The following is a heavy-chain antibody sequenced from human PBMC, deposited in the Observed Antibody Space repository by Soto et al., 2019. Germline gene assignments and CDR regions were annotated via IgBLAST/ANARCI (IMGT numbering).Heavy chain of an antibody. J-gene: IGHJ5*02. CDR3: ARDGYCSGGSCYRRGWFDP. Sequence: ASVKVSCKASGYTFTSYGISWVRQAPGQGLEWMGWISAYNGNTNYAQKLQGRVTMTTDTSTSTAYMELRSLRSADTAVYYCARDGYCSGGSCYRRGWFDPWGQGTLVTVSS. D-gene: IGHD2-15*01. CDR1: GYTFTSYG. CDR2: ISAYNGNT. V-gene: IGHV1-18*01.